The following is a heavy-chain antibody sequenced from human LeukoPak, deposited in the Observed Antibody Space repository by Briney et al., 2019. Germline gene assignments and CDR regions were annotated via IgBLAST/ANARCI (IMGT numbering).Heavy chain of an antibody. D-gene: IGHD3-9*01. CDR3: ARDQTYYDILTGYYPDAFDI. CDR1: GGSISSGGYY. CDR2: IYYSGST. V-gene: IGHV4-31*03. Sequence: PSETLSLTCTVSGGSISSGGYYWSWIRQHPGKGLEWIGYIYYSGSTYYNPSLKSRVTISVDTSKNQCSLKLSSVTAADTAVYYCARDQTYYDILTGYYPDAFDIWGQGTMVTVSS. J-gene: IGHJ3*02.